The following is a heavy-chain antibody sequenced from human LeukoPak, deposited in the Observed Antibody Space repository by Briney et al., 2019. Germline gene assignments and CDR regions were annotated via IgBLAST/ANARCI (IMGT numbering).Heavy chain of an antibody. J-gene: IGHJ4*02. D-gene: IGHD5-18*01. CDR3: ARGGGTAMVKFFDY. CDR1: GFTFSSYW. V-gene: IGHV3-7*01. Sequence: GGSLRLSCAASGFTFSSYWMSWVRQAPGKGLEWVANIKQDGSEKYYVDSVKGRFTISRDNAKNSLYLQMNSLRAEDTAVYHCARGGGTAMVKFFDYWGQGTLVTVSS. CDR2: IKQDGSEK.